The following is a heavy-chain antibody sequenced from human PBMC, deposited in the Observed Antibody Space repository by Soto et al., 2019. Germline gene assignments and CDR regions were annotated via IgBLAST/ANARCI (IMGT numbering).Heavy chain of an antibody. Sequence: QVQLQESGPGLVKPSETLSLTCTVSGGSISSYYWSWIRQTPGKGLEWIGYIYYSGSTNYNPSLKSRVTISVDTSKNQFSLKLSSVTAADTAVYYCARVDCSSTSCFYYFDYWGQGTLVTVSS. CDR1: GGSISSYY. V-gene: IGHV4-59*01. CDR2: IYYSGST. J-gene: IGHJ4*02. CDR3: ARVDCSSTSCFYYFDY. D-gene: IGHD2-2*01.